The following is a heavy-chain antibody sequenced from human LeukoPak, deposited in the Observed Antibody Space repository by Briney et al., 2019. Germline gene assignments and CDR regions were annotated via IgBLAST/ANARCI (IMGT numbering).Heavy chain of an antibody. CDR1: GGTFSSYA. V-gene: IGHV1-69*06. D-gene: IGHD3-16*01. J-gene: IGHJ6*03. CDR2: IIPIFGTA. CDR3: ATYTRIVITFGGVAHGPAHYYYYYMDV. Sequence: SVKVSCKASGGTFSSYAISWVRQAPGQGLEWMGGIIPIFGTANYAQKFQGRVTITADKSTSTAYMELSSLRSEDTAVYYCATYTRIVITFGGVAHGPAHYYYYYMDVWGKGTTVTVSS.